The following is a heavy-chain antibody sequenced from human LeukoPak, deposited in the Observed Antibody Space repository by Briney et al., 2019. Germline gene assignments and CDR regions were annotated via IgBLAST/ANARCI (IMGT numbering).Heavy chain of an antibody. Sequence: GGSLRLSCAASGFAFSTYTMNWVRQPPGKGLEWVSSITSSGSDMYYVDSVKGRFTISRDNSKNTLYLQMNSLRAEDTAVYYCASLGGYSSGWYYFDYWGQGTLVTVSS. CDR2: ITSSGSDM. D-gene: IGHD6-19*01. CDR1: GFAFSTYT. CDR3: ASLGGYSSGWYYFDY. J-gene: IGHJ4*02. V-gene: IGHV3-21*01.